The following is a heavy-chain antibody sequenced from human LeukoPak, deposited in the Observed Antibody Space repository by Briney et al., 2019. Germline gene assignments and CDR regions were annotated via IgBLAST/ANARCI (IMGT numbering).Heavy chain of an antibody. V-gene: IGHV4-4*07. Sequence: PSETLSLTCTVSGGSISRFYWSWIRQPAGKGLQWIGRIYTSGSTNYSPSLKSRFTMSVDTSKNQFSLKLDSVTAADTAVYYCARNRLGYCSSTSCYYYMDVWGKGTTVTVSS. CDR2: IYTSGST. CDR1: GGSISRFY. J-gene: IGHJ6*03. CDR3: ARNRLGYCSSTSCYYYMDV. D-gene: IGHD2-2*03.